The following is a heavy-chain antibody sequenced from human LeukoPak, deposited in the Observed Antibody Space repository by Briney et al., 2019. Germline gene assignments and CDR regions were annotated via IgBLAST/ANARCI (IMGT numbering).Heavy chain of an antibody. CDR1: GGTFSSYA. CDR2: IIPIFRTA. V-gene: IGHV1-69*13. CDR3: ARDLREHGVFDI. D-gene: IGHD1-26*01. J-gene: IGHJ3*02. Sequence: SVKVSCKASGGTFSSYAITWVRQAPGQGLEYMGGIIPIFRTAKYAQKFQGRVTIMADEVTNTVYMELGSLRSEDTAVYYCARDLREHGVFDIWGQGTMVTVSS.